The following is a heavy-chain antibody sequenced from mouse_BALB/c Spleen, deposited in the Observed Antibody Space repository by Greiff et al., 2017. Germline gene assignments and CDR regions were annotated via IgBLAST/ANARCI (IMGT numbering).Heavy chain of an antibody. V-gene: IGHV1-9*01. CDR1: GYTFSSYW. D-gene: IGHD1-2*01. CDR2: ILPGSGST. J-gene: IGHJ4*01. Sequence: QVQLQQSGAELMKPGASVKISCKATGYTFSSYWIEWVKQRPGHGLEWIGEILPGSGSTNYNEKFKGKATFTADTSSNTAYMQLSSPSSEDSAVYYCARWELRLNYYAMDYWGQGTSVTVAS. CDR3: ARWELRLNYYAMDY.